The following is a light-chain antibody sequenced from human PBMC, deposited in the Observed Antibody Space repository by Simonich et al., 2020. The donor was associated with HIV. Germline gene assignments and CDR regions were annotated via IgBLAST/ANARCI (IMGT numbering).Light chain of an antibody. CDR3: QQYYSTRT. CDR2: AAS. Sequence: DIQMTQSPSSLSASVGDRVTITCRASQSISIYLNWYQQKPGKAPKLLLYAASRLESGVPSRFSGSGSGTDYTLTISSLQPEDFATYYCQQYYSTRTFGQGTKVEIK. CDR1: QSISIY. J-gene: IGKJ1*01. V-gene: IGKV1-NL1*01.